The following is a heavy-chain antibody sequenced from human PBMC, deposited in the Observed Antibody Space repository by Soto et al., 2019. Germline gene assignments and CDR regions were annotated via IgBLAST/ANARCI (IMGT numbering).Heavy chain of an antibody. J-gene: IGHJ4*02. CDR1: GGSISSGDYY. CDR3: ARARGGSWRATHFDY. D-gene: IGHD1-26*01. V-gene: IGHV4-30-4*01. Sequence: QVQLQESGPGLVKPSQTLSLTCTVSGGSISSGDYYWSWIRQPPGKGLEWIGYIYYSGSTYYNPSLKSRVTISVDTSKNQFSLKLSSVTAADTAVYYCARARGGSWRATHFDYWGQGTLVTVSS. CDR2: IYYSGST.